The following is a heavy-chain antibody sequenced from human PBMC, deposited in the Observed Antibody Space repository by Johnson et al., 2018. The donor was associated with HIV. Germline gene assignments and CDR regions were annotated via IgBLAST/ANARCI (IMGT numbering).Heavy chain of an antibody. CDR3: AKDLGGYSSSWNNAFDI. Sequence: VQLVESGGGLVQPGRSLRLSCAASGFTFDDYAMHWVRQAPGKGLEWVSAISGSGGSTYYADSVKGRFTISRDDSKNTLYLQMTSLRAEDTAVYYCAKDLGGYSSSWNNAFDIWGQGTMVTVSS. CDR2: ISGSGGST. J-gene: IGHJ3*02. V-gene: IGHV3-23*04. D-gene: IGHD6-13*01. CDR1: GFTFDDYA.